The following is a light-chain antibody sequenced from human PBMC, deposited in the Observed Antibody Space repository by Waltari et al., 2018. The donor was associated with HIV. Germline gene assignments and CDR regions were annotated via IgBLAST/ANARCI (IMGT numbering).Light chain of an antibody. Sequence: SSELTQPPSVSVSPGQTARITCSGDASPKPYTHWFQQKPGQAPLVEIHKKTERPSGIPERFSASRSGTTVTLTISGVQTDDEADYYCLSADSSGTYVFGPGTTVTVL. V-gene: IGLV3-25*03. CDR3: LSADSSGTYV. CDR2: KKT. CDR1: ASPKPY. J-gene: IGLJ1*01.